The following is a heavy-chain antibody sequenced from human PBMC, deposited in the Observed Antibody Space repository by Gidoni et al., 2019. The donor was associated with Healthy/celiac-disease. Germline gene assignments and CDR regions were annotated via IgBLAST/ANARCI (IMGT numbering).Heavy chain of an antibody. J-gene: IGHJ6*02. CDR3: ARATVTTTGSMDV. CDR1: GYSCTSYW. Sequence: EGQLVQSGAEGTKPGESRKISCKGSGYSCTSYWIGWVRQMPGKGLAWMGIISPGDSDTRYSPSFQGQVTISADKSISTAYLQWSSLKASDTAMYYCARATVTTTGSMDVWGQGTTVTVSS. V-gene: IGHV5-51*01. D-gene: IGHD4-17*01. CDR2: ISPGDSDT.